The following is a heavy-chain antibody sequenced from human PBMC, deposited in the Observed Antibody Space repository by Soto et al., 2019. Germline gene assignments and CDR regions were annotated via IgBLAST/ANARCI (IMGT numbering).Heavy chain of an antibody. CDR2: INPSDRNR. V-gene: IGHV1-18*01. D-gene: IGHD3-22*01. J-gene: IGHJ3*02. Sequence: ASVKVSCKASGYSFSFYGINWVRQAPGQGLEWMGWINPSDRNRNFAQKFQGRVTMTRDTSTSTVYMELSSLRSEDTAVYYCAREGSQYYYVSSGFTDAFDIWGQGTMVTVSS. CDR1: GYSFSFYG. CDR3: AREGSQYYYVSSGFTDAFDI.